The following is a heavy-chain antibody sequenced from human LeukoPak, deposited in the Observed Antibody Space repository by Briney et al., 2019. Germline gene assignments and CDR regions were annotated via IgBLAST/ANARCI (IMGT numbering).Heavy chain of an antibody. CDR3: ARGFSNRYSSSWYNYYYYGMDV. V-gene: IGHV4-38-2*02. D-gene: IGHD6-13*01. J-gene: IGHJ6*02. Sequence: SETLSLTCTVSGYSINSGYYWGWIRQPPGKGLEWIGSFYHGGSTYYNPSLKSRVTISVDTSKNQFSLKLSSVTAADTAVYYCARGFSNRYSSSWYNYYYYGMDVWGQGTTVTVSS. CDR1: GYSINSGYY. CDR2: FYHGGST.